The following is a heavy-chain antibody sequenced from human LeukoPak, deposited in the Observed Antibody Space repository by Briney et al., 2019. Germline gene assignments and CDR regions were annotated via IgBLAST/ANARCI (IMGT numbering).Heavy chain of an antibody. V-gene: IGHV3-48*01. J-gene: IGHJ4*02. Sequence: GGSLRLSCAASGFTFSSYSMNWVRQAPGKGLEWVSYIGGSGTTIYYADSVKGRFTISRDNAKNSLYLQMSSLRAEDTAVYYCARVRDYGDYPPDYWGQGTLVTVSS. CDR3: ARVRDYGDYPPDY. CDR2: IGGSGTTI. D-gene: IGHD4-17*01. CDR1: GFTFSSYS.